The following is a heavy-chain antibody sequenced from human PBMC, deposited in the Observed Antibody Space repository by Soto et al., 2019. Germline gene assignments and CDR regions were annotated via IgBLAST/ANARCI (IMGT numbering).Heavy chain of an antibody. CDR3: ARGAPYDYIWGSYRSYNWFDP. CDR2: INHSGST. D-gene: IGHD3-16*02. CDR1: GGSFSGYY. V-gene: IGHV4-34*01. J-gene: IGHJ5*02. Sequence: KASETLSLTCAVYGGSFSGYYWSWIRQPPGKGLEWIGEINHSGSTNYNPSLKSRVTISVDTSKNQFSLKLSSVTAADTAVYYCARGAPYDYIWGSYRSYNWFDPWGQGTLVTVSS.